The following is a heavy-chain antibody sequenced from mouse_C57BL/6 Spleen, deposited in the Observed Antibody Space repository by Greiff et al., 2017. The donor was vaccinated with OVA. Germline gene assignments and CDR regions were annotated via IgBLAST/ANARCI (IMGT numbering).Heavy chain of an antibody. CDR3: TRITTVDWYFDV. D-gene: IGHD1-1*01. J-gene: IGHJ1*03. CDR1: GFNIKDDY. CDR2: IDPENGDT. V-gene: IGHV14-4*01. Sequence: EVQLQQSGAELVRPGASVKLSCTASGFNIKDDYMHWVKQRPEQGLEWIGWIDPENGDTEYASKFQGKATITADTSSNTAYLQLSSLTSEDTAVYYCTRITTVDWYFDVWGTGTTVTVSS.